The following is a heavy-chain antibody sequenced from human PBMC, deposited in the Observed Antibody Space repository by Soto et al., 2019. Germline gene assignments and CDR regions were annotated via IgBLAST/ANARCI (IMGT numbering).Heavy chain of an antibody. Sequence: GGSLRLSCAASGFTFSSYSMNWVRQAPGKGLEWVSSISSSSSYIYYADSVKGRFTISRDNAKNSLYLQMNSLRAEDTAVYYCARDIPLKYGSGSYPYYYGMDVWGQGTMVTVSS. CDR2: ISSSSSYI. CDR1: GFTFSSYS. J-gene: IGHJ6*02. V-gene: IGHV3-21*01. D-gene: IGHD3-10*01. CDR3: ARDIPLKYGSGSYPYYYGMDV.